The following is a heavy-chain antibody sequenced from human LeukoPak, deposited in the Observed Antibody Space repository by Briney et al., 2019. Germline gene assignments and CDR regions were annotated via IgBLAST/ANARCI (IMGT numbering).Heavy chain of an antibody. V-gene: IGHV3-23*01. CDR1: GFTFSSFA. CDR2: ISGGGVTT. Sequence: GGSLRLYCTASGFTFSSFAMTWVRQAPGKGLEWVSSISGGGVTTYYADSVKGRFTISRDNSNNTLYLQMNSLRAEDTAVYYCARDLYTSSWPRADYWGQGTLVTVSS. D-gene: IGHD6-13*01. J-gene: IGHJ4*02. CDR3: ARDLYTSSWPRADY.